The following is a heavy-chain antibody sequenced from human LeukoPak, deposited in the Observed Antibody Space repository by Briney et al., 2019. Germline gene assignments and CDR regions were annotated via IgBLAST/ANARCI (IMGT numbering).Heavy chain of an antibody. D-gene: IGHD5-18*01. CDR3: ARTDGKQLPPRF. CDR1: GGTISSYY. J-gene: IGHJ4*02. CDR2: IDYSGST. V-gene: IGHV4-59*08. Sequence: SETLSLTCTVSGGTISSYYWRWIRQPPGKGLEWIGYIDYSGSTNYNPSLRSRVTISLDTSKNRFSLKLTSVTAADTAVYFCARTDGKQLPPRFWGQGTLVTVSS.